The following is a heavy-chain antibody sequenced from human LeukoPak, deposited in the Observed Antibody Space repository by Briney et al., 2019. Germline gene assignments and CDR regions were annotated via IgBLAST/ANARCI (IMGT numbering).Heavy chain of an antibody. D-gene: IGHD3-3*01. Sequence: GGSLRLPCAASGFTFSDYYMTWIRQAPGKGLEWVSYISNSGRITQYADSLKGRFTISRDNAKNSLYLQMNSLRAEDTAVYYCARVTIFGVAPDYWGQGTLVTVSS. V-gene: IGHV3-11*04. CDR2: ISNSGRIT. J-gene: IGHJ4*02. CDR3: ARVTIFGVAPDY. CDR1: GFTFSDYY.